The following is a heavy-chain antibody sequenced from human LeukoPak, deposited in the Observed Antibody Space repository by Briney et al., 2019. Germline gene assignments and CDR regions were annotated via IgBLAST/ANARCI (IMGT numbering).Heavy chain of an antibody. J-gene: IGHJ3*02. CDR1: GFTFSSSG. CDR2: ISYDGSNK. Sequence: GGSLRLSCTASGFTFSSSGMHWVRQAPGKGLEWVPVISYDGSNKYYADSVKGRFTISRDNSKNTLYLQMNSLRAEDTAVYYCARDQVWLQFPESGAFDIWGQGTMVTVSS. V-gene: IGHV3-30*03. D-gene: IGHD5-24*01. CDR3: ARDQVWLQFPESGAFDI.